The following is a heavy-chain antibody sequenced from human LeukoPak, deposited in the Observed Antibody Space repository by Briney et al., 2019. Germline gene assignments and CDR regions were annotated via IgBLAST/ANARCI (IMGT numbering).Heavy chain of an antibody. Sequence: GGSLRLSCAASGFTFSSYGMHWVRQAPGKGLEWVAFIQYDGSNKYYADSVKGRFTISRDNSKNTLYLQMNSLRAEDTAVYYCAKDRLAVADEYYFDYWGQGTLVTVSS. V-gene: IGHV3-30*02. CDR3: AKDRLAVADEYYFDY. D-gene: IGHD6-19*01. CDR2: IQYDGSNK. J-gene: IGHJ4*02. CDR1: GFTFSSYG.